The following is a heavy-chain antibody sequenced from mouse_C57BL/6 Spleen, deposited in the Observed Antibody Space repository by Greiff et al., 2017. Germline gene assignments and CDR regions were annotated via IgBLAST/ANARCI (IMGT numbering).Heavy chain of an antibody. CDR2: INPYNGGT. CDR3: ARNDGYLSYAMDY. V-gene: IGHV1-19*01. CDR1: GYTFTDYY. D-gene: IGHD2-3*01. J-gene: IGHJ4*01. Sequence: VQLQQSGPVLVKPGASVKMSCKASGYTFTDYYMNWVKQSHGKSLEWIGVINPYNGGTSYNQKFKGKATLTVDKSSSTAYMELNSLTSEDSAVYYCARNDGYLSYAMDYWGQGTSVTVSS.